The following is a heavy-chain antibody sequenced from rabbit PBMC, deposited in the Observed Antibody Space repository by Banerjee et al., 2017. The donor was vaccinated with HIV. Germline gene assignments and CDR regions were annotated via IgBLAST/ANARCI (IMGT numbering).Heavy chain of an antibody. D-gene: IGHD4-2*01. Sequence: QSLEESGGDLVKPGASLTLTCTASGFSFSSSDYMCWVRQAPGKGLEWIACIYTDSGSTYYASWAKGRFTISKTSSTTVTLQMTSLTAADTATYFCARSDAGNGAYDLWGPGTLVTVS. CDR2: IYTDSGST. V-gene: IGHV1S40*01. J-gene: IGHJ4*01. CDR3: ARSDAGNGAYDL. CDR1: GFSFSSSDY.